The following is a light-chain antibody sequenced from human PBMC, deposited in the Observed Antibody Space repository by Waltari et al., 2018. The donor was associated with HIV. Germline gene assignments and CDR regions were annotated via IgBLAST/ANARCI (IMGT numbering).Light chain of an antibody. CDR1: QDIKHY. CDR3: QQYDDLEYT. J-gene: IGKJ2*01. Sequence: DIQMTQSPFSLSASVGDRVTITCQASQDIKHYLNWYQQKPGKAPRLLIYDASSLETGVPSRFSGSGSGTHFTLTISSLRPEDTATYYCQQYDDLEYTFGQGTTLEMK. CDR2: DAS. V-gene: IGKV1-33*01.